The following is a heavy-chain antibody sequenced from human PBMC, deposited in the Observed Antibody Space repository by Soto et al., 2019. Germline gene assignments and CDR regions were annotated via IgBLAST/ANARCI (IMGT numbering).Heavy chain of an antibody. CDR1: GFTFRTYA. CDR3: AKDRQPDGLWPFDH. D-gene: IGHD2-8*01. Sequence: GGSLRLSCAASGFTFRTYAMSWVRHAPGKGLEWVAGLFGSGAGISYADSVRGRFTISRDNSNNMLYLQMGSLRVEDTAVYYCAKDRQPDGLWPFDHWAQGTVVTVSS. V-gene: IGHV3-23*01. J-gene: IGHJ4*02. CDR2: LFGSGAGI.